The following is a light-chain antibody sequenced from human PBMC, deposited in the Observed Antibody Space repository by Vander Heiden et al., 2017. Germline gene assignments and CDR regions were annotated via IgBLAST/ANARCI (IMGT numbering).Light chain of an antibody. CDR3: QQYNSYWT. Sequence: IHMTQSPSTLSASVGDRVTITCRASQSISSWLAWYQQKPGKAPKLLIYKASSLESGVPSRFSGSGSGTELTLTISSMQPDDFATYYCQQYNSYWTFGQGTKVEIK. CDR2: KAS. V-gene: IGKV1-5*03. J-gene: IGKJ1*01. CDR1: QSISSW.